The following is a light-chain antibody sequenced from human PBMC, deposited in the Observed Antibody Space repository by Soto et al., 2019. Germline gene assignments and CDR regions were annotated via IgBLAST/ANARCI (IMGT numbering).Light chain of an antibody. V-gene: IGLV1-40*01. J-gene: IGLJ2*01. CDR3: QSYDSSLSGSVV. CDR1: SSNIGAGYA. CDR2: GNS. Sequence: QLVLTQPPSVSGAPGQRVTISCTGSSSNIGAGYAVHWYQQLPGTAPKLLIYGNSNRPSGVPDRFSGSKSGTSASLAITGLQAEDEADYYCQSYDSSLSGSVVFGGGTKVTVL.